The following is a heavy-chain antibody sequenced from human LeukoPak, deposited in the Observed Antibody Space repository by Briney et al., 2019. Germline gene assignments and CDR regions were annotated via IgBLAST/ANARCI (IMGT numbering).Heavy chain of an antibody. D-gene: IGHD3-10*01. V-gene: IGHV3-74*01. CDR1: GFTFSSYW. CDR2: ITSDGSST. CDR3: ARGPVLWFGELAYAFDI. J-gene: IGHJ3*02. Sequence: GGSLRLSCAASGFTFSSYWMHWVRQAQGKGLVWVSRITSDGSSTSYADSVKGRFTISRDNSKNTLYLQMNSLRAEDTAVYYCARGPVLWFGELAYAFDIWGRGTMVTVSS.